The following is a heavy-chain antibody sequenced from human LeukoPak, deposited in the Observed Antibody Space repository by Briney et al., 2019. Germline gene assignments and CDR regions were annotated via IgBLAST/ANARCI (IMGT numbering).Heavy chain of an antibody. V-gene: IGHV4-59*08. Sequence: SETLFLTCTVSGGSISSYYWSWIRQPPGKGLEWIGYIYYSGSTNYNPSLKSRVTISVDTSKNQFSLKLSSVTAADTAVYYCARQSTSPFFYYYGMDVWGQGTTVTDSS. CDR2: IYYSGST. CDR3: ARQSTSPFFYYYGMDV. CDR1: GGSISSYY. D-gene: IGHD2-2*01. J-gene: IGHJ6*02.